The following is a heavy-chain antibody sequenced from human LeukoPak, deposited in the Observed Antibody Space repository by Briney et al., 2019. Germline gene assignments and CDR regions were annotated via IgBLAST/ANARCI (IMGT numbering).Heavy chain of an antibody. D-gene: IGHD2-2*01. V-gene: IGHV1-18*01. Sequence: ASVKVSCKTSGYTFSSYGITRVRQAPGQGLEWMGWITAYNGNTNYAQMFQGRVTMTADTSTGTAYMELRSLRSDDTAVYYCARDVRWYCSSTSCQGGYFDYWGQGTLVTVSS. CDR1: GYTFSSYG. CDR2: ITAYNGNT. CDR3: ARDVRWYCSSTSCQGGYFDY. J-gene: IGHJ4*02.